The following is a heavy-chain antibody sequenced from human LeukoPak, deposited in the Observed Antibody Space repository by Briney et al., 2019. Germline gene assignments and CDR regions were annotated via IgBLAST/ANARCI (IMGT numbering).Heavy chain of an antibody. Sequence: GGSLRLSCAASGFTFSDFYMTWVRQAPGKGLEWVSYISSSGSYTNYADSVKGRFTISRDNAKNSLYLQMNSLGAEDTAVYYCARVQRSGIVVNWFDPWGQGTLVIVSS. V-gene: IGHV3-11*05. J-gene: IGHJ5*02. CDR1: GFTFSDFY. CDR2: ISSSGSYT. D-gene: IGHD3-22*01. CDR3: ARVQRSGIVVNWFDP.